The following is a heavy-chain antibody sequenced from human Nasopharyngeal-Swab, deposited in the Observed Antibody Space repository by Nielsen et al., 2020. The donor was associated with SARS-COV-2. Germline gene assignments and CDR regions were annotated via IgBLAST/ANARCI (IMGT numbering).Heavy chain of an antibody. CDR2: ISGSGGST. CDR1: GFTFSSYA. J-gene: IGHJ5*02. V-gene: IGHV3-23*01. D-gene: IGHD6-13*01. Sequence: GKSLKISCAASGFTFSSYAMSWVRQAPGKGLEWVSAISGSGGSTYYADSVKGRFTISRDNSKNTLYLQMNSLRAEDTAVYYRATSPGIAAAGPNWFDPWGQGTLVTVSS. CDR3: ATSPGIAAAGPNWFDP.